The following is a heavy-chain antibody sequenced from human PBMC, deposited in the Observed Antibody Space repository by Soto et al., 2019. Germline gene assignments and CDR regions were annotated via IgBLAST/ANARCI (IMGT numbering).Heavy chain of an antibody. CDR1: GYTFTTYD. V-gene: IGHV1-69*13. CDR3: ARGSDYDSSGYYYSWFDP. CDR2: IIPIFGTA. D-gene: IGHD3-22*01. J-gene: IGHJ5*02. Sequence: ASVKVSCKASGYTFTTYDIYWVRQAPGQGLEWMGGIIPIFGTANYAQKFQGRVTITADESTSTAYMELSSLRSEDTAVYYCARGSDYDSSGYYYSWFDPWGQGTLVTVSS.